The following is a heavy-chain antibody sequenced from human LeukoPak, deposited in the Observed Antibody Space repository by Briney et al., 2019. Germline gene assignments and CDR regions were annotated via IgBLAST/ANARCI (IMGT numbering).Heavy chain of an antibody. CDR3: ARVSVTENWFDP. CDR1: GYTFTSYG. Sequence: ASVKVSXKASGYTFTSYGISWVRQAPGQGLEWMGWISAYNGNTNYAQKLQGRVTMTTDTSTSTAYMGLRSLRSDDTAVYYCARVSVTENWFDPWGQGTLVTVSS. D-gene: IGHD4-11*01. CDR2: ISAYNGNT. V-gene: IGHV1-18*01. J-gene: IGHJ5*02.